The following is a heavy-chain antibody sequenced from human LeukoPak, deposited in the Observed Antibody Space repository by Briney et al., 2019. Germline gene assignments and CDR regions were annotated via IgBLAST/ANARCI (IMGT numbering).Heavy chain of an antibody. CDR3: ARVFPHGYGDY. CDR1: GGSINNYY. V-gene: IGHV4-59*01. J-gene: IGHJ4*02. D-gene: IGHD5-12*01. CDR2: IHYSGST. Sequence: SETLSLTCTVSGGSINNYYWTWIRQPPGKGLEWIGYIHYSGSTKYSPSLKSRLTISVDTSKNQFSLGLTSVTAADTAIYYCARVFPHGYGDYWGQGTLVTVSS.